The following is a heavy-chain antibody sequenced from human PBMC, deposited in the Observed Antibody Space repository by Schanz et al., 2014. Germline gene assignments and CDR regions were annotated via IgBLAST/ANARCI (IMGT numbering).Heavy chain of an antibody. J-gene: IGHJ6*02. CDR3: AKGMGYCSGGTCYDYYYYGLDV. CDR2: ISGSGGTT. CDR1: GFTFNSYA. D-gene: IGHD2-15*01. Sequence: EVQLLESGGGLVQPGESLRVSCAASGFTFNSYAMSWVRQAPGRGLEWVSGISGSGGTTHYADSVEGRFTSSRDNSENTLYLQMNSLSADDTAVFYCAKGMGYCSGGTCYDYYYYGLDVWGQGTTVTVSS. V-gene: IGHV3-23*01.